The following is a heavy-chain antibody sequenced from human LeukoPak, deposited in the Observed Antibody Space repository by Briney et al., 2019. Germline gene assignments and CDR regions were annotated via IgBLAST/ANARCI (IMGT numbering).Heavy chain of an antibody. Sequence: QPGGSLRLSCAASGFTFSSYAMSWVCQAPGKGLEWVSAISGSGGSTYYADSVKGRFTISRDNSKNTLYLQMNSLRAEDTAVYYCAKSDGGSYFNWFDPWGQGTLVTVSS. J-gene: IGHJ5*02. CDR2: ISGSGGST. CDR3: AKSDGGSYFNWFDP. CDR1: GFTFSSYA. D-gene: IGHD3-16*01. V-gene: IGHV3-23*01.